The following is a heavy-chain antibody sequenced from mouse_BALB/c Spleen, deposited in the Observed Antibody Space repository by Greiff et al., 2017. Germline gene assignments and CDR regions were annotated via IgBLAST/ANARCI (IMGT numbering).Heavy chain of an antibody. V-gene: IGHV1-63*02. CDR2: IYPGGGYT. CDR1: GYTFTNYW. J-gene: IGHJ2*01. D-gene: IGHD1-1*01. CDR3: ARYYGSTLYFDY. Sequence: QVQLKESGAELVRPGTSVKISCKASGYTFTNYWLGWVKQRPGHGLEWIGDIYPGGGYTNYNEKFKGKATLTADTSSSTAYMQLSSLTSEDSAVYFCARYYGSTLYFDYWGQGTTLTVSS.